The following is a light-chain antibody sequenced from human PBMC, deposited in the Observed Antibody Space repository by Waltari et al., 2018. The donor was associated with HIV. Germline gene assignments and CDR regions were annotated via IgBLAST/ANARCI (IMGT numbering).Light chain of an antibody. Sequence: DIQLTQSPSFLSASVGDRVIITCRASQGISNYLAWYQQEPVKAPKLLVYAASTLQSGVPSRFSGSGSGTELTLTISSLQPEDFATYYCLQSRSFPFTFGPGTKVDIK. CDR3: LQSRSFPFT. CDR1: QGISNY. J-gene: IGKJ3*01. V-gene: IGKV1-9*01. CDR2: AAS.